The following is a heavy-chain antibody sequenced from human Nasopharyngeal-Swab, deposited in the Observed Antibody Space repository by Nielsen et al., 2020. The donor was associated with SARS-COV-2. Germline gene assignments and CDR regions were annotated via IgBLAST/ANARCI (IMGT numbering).Heavy chain of an antibody. V-gene: IGHV3-48*01. CDR1: GFTFSSYS. CDR2: ISSSSSTI. Sequence: GGSLRLSCAASGFTFSSYSMNWVRQAPGEGLEWVSYISSSSSTIYYADSVKGRFTISRDNAKNSLYLQMNSLRAEDTAVYYCAREVLRFLEWLLPSDAFDIWGQGTMVTVSS. J-gene: IGHJ3*02. D-gene: IGHD3-3*01. CDR3: AREVLRFLEWLLPSDAFDI.